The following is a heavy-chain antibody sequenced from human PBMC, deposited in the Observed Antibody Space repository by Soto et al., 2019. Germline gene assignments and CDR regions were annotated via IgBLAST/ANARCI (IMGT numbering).Heavy chain of an antibody. J-gene: IGHJ4*02. Sequence: GGSLRLSCAASGFTFSSYAMHWVRQAPGKGLEYVSAISSNGGSTYYANSVKGRFTISRDNSKNTLYLQMGSLRAEDMAVYYCARVGDSSGYPPPFDYWGQGTLVTVSS. D-gene: IGHD3-22*01. CDR2: ISSNGGST. CDR1: GFTFSSYA. V-gene: IGHV3-64*01. CDR3: ARVGDSSGYPPPFDY.